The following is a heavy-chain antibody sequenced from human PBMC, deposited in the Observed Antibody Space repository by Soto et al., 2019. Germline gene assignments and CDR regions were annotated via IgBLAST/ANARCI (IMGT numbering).Heavy chain of an antibody. D-gene: IGHD5-18*01. CDR3: ARGDVDTAMVLGY. CDR2: RYYSEST. Sequence: PSETLSLTCTVSGGSITTGGYYWSWIRQLPGKGLEWIGHRYYSESTYYNPSLKSRVSISLDTSKNQFSLKLSFVTAEDTAVYYCARGDVDTAMVLGYWGQGTLVTVSS. CDR1: GGSITTGGYY. V-gene: IGHV4-31*03. J-gene: IGHJ4*02.